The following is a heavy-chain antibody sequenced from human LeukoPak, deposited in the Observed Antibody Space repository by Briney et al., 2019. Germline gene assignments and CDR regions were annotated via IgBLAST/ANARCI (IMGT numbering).Heavy chain of an antibody. J-gene: IGHJ4*02. V-gene: IGHV3-23*01. CDR1: AFTFSSYA. D-gene: IGHD3-10*01. CDR3: ETDGGSGSFDC. CDR2: ISGSGGST. Sequence: GGSLRLSCAASAFTFSSYAMSWVRQAPGKGLEWVSAISGSGGSTYYADSVKGRFTISRDNSKNTLYLQMNSLRAEDTAVYYCETDGGSGSFDCWGQGTLVTVSS.